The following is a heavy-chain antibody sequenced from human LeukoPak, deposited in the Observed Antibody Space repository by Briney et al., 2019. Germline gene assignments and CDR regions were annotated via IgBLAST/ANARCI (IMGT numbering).Heavy chain of an antibody. Sequence: PGGSLRLSCAASGFTFSSYWMHWVRQAPGKGLEWVANIKQDGSEKYYVDSVKGRFTISRDNAKNSLYLQMNSLRAEDTAVYYCATLVRSSPFDYWGQGTLVTVS. CDR3: ATLVRSSPFDY. D-gene: IGHD6-6*01. CDR1: GFTFSSYW. J-gene: IGHJ4*02. V-gene: IGHV3-7*05. CDR2: IKQDGSEK.